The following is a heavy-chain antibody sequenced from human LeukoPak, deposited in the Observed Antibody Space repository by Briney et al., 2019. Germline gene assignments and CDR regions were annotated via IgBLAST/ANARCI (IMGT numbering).Heavy chain of an antibody. V-gene: IGHV1-18*04. CDR2: ISAYNGNT. CDR1: GYTFTGYY. J-gene: IGHJ4*02. CDR3: ARAPYDFWSGYGLRGYFDY. D-gene: IGHD3-3*01. Sequence: GASVKVSCKASGYTFTGYYMHWVRQAPGQGLEWMGWISAYNGNTNYAQKLQGRVTMTTDTSTSTAYMELRSLRSDDTAVYYCARAPYDFWSGYGLRGYFDYWGQGTLVTVSS.